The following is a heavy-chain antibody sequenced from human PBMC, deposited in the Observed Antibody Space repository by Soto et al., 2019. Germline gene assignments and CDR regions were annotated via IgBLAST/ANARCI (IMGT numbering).Heavy chain of an antibody. V-gene: IGHV3-30*18. CDR3: AKASNDYYDSSGMGY. CDR2: ISYDGSNK. D-gene: IGHD3-22*01. CDR1: GFTFSSYG. J-gene: IGHJ4*02. Sequence: GESLKISCAASGFTFSSYGMHWVRQAPGKGLEWVAVISYDGSNKYYADSVKGRFTISRDNSKNTLYLQMNSLRAEDTAVYYCAKASNDYYDSSGMGYWGQGTLVTVSS.